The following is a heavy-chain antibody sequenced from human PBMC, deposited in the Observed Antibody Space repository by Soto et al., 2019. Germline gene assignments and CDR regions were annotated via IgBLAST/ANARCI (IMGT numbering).Heavy chain of an antibody. CDR1: GYSFTSYW. CDR3: ARAQGYRSSWYSTGYYYYGMDV. V-gene: IGHV5-51*01. CDR2: IYPGDSDT. Sequence: LGESLKISCKGSGYSFTSYWIGWVRQMPGKGLEWMGIIYPGDSDTRYSPSFQGQVTISADKSISTAYLQWSSLKASDTAMYYCARAQGYRSSWYSTGYYYYGMDVWGQGTTVTVSS. D-gene: IGHD6-13*01. J-gene: IGHJ6*02.